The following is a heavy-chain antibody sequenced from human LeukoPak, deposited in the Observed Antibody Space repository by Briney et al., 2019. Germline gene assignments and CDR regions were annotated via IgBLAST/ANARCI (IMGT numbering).Heavy chain of an antibody. CDR3: ARDRCSSTSCYSSGVDY. CDR1: GYTFTSYG. CDR2: ISAYNGNT. V-gene: IGHV1-18*01. J-gene: IGHJ4*02. Sequence: ASVKVSCEASGYTFTSYGISWVRQAPGQGLEWMGWISAYNGNTNYAQKLQGRVTMTTDTSTSTAYMELRSLRSDDTAVYYCARDRCSSTSCYSSGVDYWGQGTLVTVSS. D-gene: IGHD2-2*02.